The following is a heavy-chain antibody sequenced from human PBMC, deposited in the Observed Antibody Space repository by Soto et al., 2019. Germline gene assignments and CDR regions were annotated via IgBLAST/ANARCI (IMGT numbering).Heavy chain of an antibody. Sequence: LRLSCAASRFTFNNYAMSWVRKAPGKGLEWVSTLSGGGGSTYYPDSVKGRFTISRDNSKNTLFLQMNSLRAEDTALYYCATGIPTYYFDYWGQGTLVPVSS. CDR3: ATGIPTYYFDY. V-gene: IGHV3-23*01. J-gene: IGHJ4*02. D-gene: IGHD6-13*01. CDR1: RFTFNNYA. CDR2: LSGGGGST.